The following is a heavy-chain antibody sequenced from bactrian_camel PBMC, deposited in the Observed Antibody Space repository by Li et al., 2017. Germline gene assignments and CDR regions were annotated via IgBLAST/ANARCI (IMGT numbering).Heavy chain of an antibody. Sequence: QLVESGGGSVQAGGSLRLSCAASGYTVSRLRMGWFRQAPGKECEFVARISVVGTTDTADSVKGRFTISRGNADNTLYLQMNGLEPEDTAVYYCVRDQSTGWGYNYWGQGTQVTVS. V-gene: IGHV3S59*01. CDR2: ISVVGTT. J-gene: IGHJ4*01. CDR1: GYTVSRLR. CDR3: VRDQSTGWGYNY. D-gene: IGHD5*01.